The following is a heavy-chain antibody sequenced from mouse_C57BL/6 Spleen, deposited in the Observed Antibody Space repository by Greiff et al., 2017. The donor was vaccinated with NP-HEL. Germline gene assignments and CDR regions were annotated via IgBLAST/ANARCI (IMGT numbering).Heavy chain of an antibody. D-gene: IGHD1-1*01. Sequence: EVQLQQSGPELVKPGASVKISCKASGYSFTDYNMNWVKQSNGKSLEWIGVINPNYGTTSYNQKFKGKATLTVDQSSSTAYMQRNSLTYEDSAVYYCARGGYYGSSWYFDVWGTGTTVTVSS. CDR1: GYSFTDYN. V-gene: IGHV1-39*01. J-gene: IGHJ1*03. CDR2: INPNYGTT. CDR3: ARGGYYGSSWYFDV.